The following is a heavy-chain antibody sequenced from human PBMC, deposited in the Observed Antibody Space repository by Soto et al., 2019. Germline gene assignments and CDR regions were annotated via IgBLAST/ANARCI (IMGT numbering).Heavy chain of an antibody. Sequence: GGSLRLSCAASGFTFSTYAMSWVRQAPGKGLEWVSAISGSGGRTYYADSVKGRFTVSRDNSKNTLYMKMNTLRAEDTAVYYCAGRPWKGGSWSSYYLDYWGQGTLVTVSS. D-gene: IGHD6-13*01. CDR1: GFTFSTYA. V-gene: IGHV3-23*01. CDR2: ISGSGGRT. J-gene: IGHJ4*02. CDR3: AGRPWKGGSWSSYYLDY.